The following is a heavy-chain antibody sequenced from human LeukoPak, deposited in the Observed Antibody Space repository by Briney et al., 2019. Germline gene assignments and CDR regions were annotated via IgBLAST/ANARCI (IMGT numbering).Heavy chain of an antibody. CDR3: ARRIQLWSYWHFDL. CDR2: VFDSGTT. CDR1: GGSITGYS. Sequence: SETLSLTCSVSGGSITGYSWGWIRQPPGKGLECIGYVFDSGTTNHNPSLKSQATTSVDTSKNQFSLRLTSVTAADTAVYYCARRIQLWSYWHFDLWGRGTLVTVSS. D-gene: IGHD5-18*01. V-gene: IGHV4-59*08. J-gene: IGHJ2*01.